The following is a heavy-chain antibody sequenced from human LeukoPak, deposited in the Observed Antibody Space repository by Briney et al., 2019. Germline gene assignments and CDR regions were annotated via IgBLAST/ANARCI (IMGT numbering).Heavy chain of an antibody. V-gene: IGHV3-23*01. D-gene: IGHD6-19*01. Sequence: GGSLRLSCAASGFTFSNYAMSWVRQAPGKGLEWVSAISGSGSNTYYADSVRGRFTISRDNSKNILYLQMNSLRVEDTAVYYCVKLSSGSGSKFGFDAWGQGTLVTVSS. CDR1: GFTFSNYA. CDR2: ISGSGSNT. J-gene: IGHJ4*02. CDR3: VKLSSGSGSKFGFDA.